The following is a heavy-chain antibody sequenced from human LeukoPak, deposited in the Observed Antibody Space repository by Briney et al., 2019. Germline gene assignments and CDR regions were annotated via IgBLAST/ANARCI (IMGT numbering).Heavy chain of an antibody. CDR1: GGSFSAYY. CDR3: ARSNCSGGSCYGGKKKTQLGPRWFDP. CDR2: INHSGST. J-gene: IGHJ5*02. D-gene: IGHD2-15*01. V-gene: IGHV4-34*01. Sequence: SETLSLTCAVYGGSFSAYYWSWIRQPPGKGLGWIGEINHSGSTNYNPSLKSRVTISVDTSKNQFSLKLSSVTAADTAVYYCARSNCSGGSCYGGKKKTQLGPRWFDPWGQGTLVTVSS.